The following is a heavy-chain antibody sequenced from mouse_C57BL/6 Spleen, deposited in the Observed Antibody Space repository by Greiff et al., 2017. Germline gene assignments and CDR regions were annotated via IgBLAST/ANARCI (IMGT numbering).Heavy chain of an antibody. CDR2: IYPSDSET. V-gene: IGHV1-61*01. J-gene: IGHJ4*01. CDR3: AREGYEAMDY. CDR1: GYTFTSYW. D-gene: IGHD3-1*01. Sequence: VQLQQPGAELVRPGSSVKLSCKASGYTFTSYWMDWVKQRPGQGLEWIGNIYPSDSETHYNQKFKDKATLTVDKSSSTAYMQLSSLASEDSAVYYGAREGYEAMDYWGQGTSVTVSS.